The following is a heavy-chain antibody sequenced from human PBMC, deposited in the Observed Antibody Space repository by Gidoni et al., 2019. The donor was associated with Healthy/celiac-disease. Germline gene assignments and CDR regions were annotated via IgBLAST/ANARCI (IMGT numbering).Heavy chain of an antibody. CDR2: IYYSGST. CDR3: ARGYDSSGYLGGGFDY. D-gene: IGHD3-22*01. Sequence: QVQLQESGPGLVKPSETLSLTCTVSAGSISSYYCSWIRQPPVTGLEWIGYIYYSGSTNYTPSLKSRVTISVDTSKNQFSLKLSSVTAADTAVYYCARGYDSSGYLGGGFDYWGQGTLVTVSS. J-gene: IGHJ4*02. CDR1: AGSISSYY. V-gene: IGHV4-59*01.